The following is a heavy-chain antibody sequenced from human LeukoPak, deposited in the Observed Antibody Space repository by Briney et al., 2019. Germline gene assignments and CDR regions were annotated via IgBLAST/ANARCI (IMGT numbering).Heavy chain of an antibody. D-gene: IGHD5-18*01. Sequence: LSQTLSLTCTVSGGSISSGSYYWSWIRQPAGKGLEWIGRIYTSGSTNHNPSLKSRVTISVDTSKNQFSLKLSSVTAADTAVYYCARGLLWFLDAFDIWGQGTMVTVSS. CDR1: GGSISSGSYY. CDR2: IYTSGST. J-gene: IGHJ3*02. V-gene: IGHV4-61*02. CDR3: ARGLLWFLDAFDI.